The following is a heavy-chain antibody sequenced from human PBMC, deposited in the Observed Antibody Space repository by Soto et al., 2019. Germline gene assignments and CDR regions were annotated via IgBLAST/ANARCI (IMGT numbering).Heavy chain of an antibody. CDR1: GFTFSSHA. Sequence: PGGSLRLSCAASGFTFSSHAMSWVRPAPGKGLEWVSAITDSGGRTYYADSVKGRFTISRDNSKNMLYLQMISLKTEDTAVYYCTTYSNYDYVWGSLYYFDYRGQGTLVTVSS. CDR3: TTYSNYDYVWGSLYYFDY. CDR2: ITDSGGRT. V-gene: IGHV3-23*01. D-gene: IGHD3-16*01. J-gene: IGHJ4*02.